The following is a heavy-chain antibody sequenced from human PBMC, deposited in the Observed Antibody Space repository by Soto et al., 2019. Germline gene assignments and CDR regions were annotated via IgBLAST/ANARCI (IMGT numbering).Heavy chain of an antibody. V-gene: IGHV4-39*01. J-gene: IGHJ5*02. CDR1: CGSISDISYC. CDR2: MFYSGAT. Sequence: PSETLSLTCTGSCGSISDISYCWGWIRQPPGKGLQWIGCMFYSGATYYNPSLKNRVTLSVDTSNNEFSLKLVSVTAPDTAVYYCARHKSGSDWLDPWGQGTLVTVSS. D-gene: IGHD2-15*01. CDR3: ARHKSGSDWLDP.